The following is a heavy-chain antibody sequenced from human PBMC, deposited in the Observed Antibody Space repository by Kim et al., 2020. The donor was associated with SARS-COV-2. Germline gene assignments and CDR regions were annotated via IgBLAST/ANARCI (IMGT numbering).Heavy chain of an antibody. CDR3: ARRDRDILTGYDY. D-gene: IGHD3-9*01. CDR1: GGTFSSYA. V-gene: IGHV1-69*13. Sequence: SVKVSCKASGGTFSSYAISWVRQAPGQGLEWMGGIIPIFGTANYAQKFQGRVTITADESTSTAYMELSSLRSEDTAVYYCARRDRDILTGYDYWGQGTLVTVSS. J-gene: IGHJ4*02. CDR2: IIPIFGTA.